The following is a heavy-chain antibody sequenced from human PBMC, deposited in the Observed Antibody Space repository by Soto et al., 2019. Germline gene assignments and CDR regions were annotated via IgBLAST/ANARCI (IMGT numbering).Heavy chain of an antibody. CDR1: GGSISSGGYY. V-gene: IGHV4-31*03. CDR3: ARYSSSSLFVFLS. J-gene: IGHJ5*02. CDR2: IYYSGST. D-gene: IGHD6-6*01. Sequence: SETLSLTCTVSGGSISSGGYYWSWIRQHPGKGLEWIGYIYYSGSTYYNPSLKSRVTISVDTSKNQFSLKLSSVTAADTAVYYCARYSSSSLFVFLSWGQGTLVTVSS.